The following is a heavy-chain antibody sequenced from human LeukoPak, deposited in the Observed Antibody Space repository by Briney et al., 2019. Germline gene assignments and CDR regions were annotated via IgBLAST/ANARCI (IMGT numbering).Heavy chain of an antibody. J-gene: IGHJ4*02. D-gene: IGHD5-12*01. Sequence: GGSLRLSCAASGFTFRNAWMSWVRQAPGKGLDWVSAISASGGSTSYADSVKGRFTISRDNSKNTLYLQMNSLRAVDTAVYYCASQTSGYSGYSSHYWGQGTLVTASS. CDR2: ISASGGST. V-gene: IGHV3-23*01. CDR1: GFTFRNAW. CDR3: ASQTSGYSGYSSHY.